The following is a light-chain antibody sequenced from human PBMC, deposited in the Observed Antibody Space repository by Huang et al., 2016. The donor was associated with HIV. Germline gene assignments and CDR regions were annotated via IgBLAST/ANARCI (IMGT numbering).Light chain of an antibody. J-gene: IGKJ1*01. CDR2: GAA. V-gene: IGKV3-15*01. Sequence: EMVMTQSPATLSVSPGERATLSCRASQSVTSNLAWYQQKPGQPPRLLIYGAATRATGIPARFSCSGSGTEFTLTISSLQSEDFVVYYCQQYDNWPPQWTFGQGTKVEIK. CDR1: QSVTSN. CDR3: QQYDNWPPQWT.